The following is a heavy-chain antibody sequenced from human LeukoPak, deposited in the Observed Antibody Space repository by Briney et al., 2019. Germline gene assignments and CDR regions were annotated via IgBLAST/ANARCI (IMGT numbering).Heavy chain of an antibody. CDR3: TRAVRTPRHFYYYMDV. Sequence: GGSLRLSCAASDFTVSSNYMAWVRRAPGKGLEWVSVIYTGGTPYYADSVRGRFIISRAISKNMVYLQINSLRVEDTAVYYCTRAVRTPRHFYYYMDVWGKGTTVIVSS. V-gene: IGHV3-53*01. D-gene: IGHD2-15*01. J-gene: IGHJ6*03. CDR2: IYTGGTP. CDR1: DFTVSSNY.